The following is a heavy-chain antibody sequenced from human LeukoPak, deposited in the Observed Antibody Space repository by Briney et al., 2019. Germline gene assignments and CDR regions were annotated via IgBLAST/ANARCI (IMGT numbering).Heavy chain of an antibody. CDR2: ISGYNGNT. CDR3: ARDRYCSSSSCDHYYHYGMDV. V-gene: IGHV1-18*01. Sequence: GASVTVSFTASGYTFTSYGISWVRQAPGQGLEWMGWISGYNGNTYYAQNLQGRVTMTTDTSTTTANMELRSLTSDDTAVYYCARDRYCSSSSCDHYYHYGMDVWGQGTTVTVSS. D-gene: IGHD2-15*01. J-gene: IGHJ6*02. CDR1: GYTFTSYG.